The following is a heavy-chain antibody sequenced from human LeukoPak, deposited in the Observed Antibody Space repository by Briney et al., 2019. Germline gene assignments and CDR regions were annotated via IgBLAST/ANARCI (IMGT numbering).Heavy chain of an antibody. V-gene: IGHV4-4*03. Sequence: RGTLSLSCAVSGGSLSRENRWSGARKPPGRGLKGIGVIHHSGRTNSNPSLKSRVPISVDNSKTQFSLKLSSVTAADPAVYYCPRKISIYYFDYWGQGTLVTVSS. CDR2: IHHSGRT. CDR3: PRKISIYYFDY. CDR1: GGSLSRENR. J-gene: IGHJ4*02.